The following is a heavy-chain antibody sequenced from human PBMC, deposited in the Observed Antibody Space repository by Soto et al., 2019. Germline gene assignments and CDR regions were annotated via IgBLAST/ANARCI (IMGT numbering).Heavy chain of an antibody. V-gene: IGHV1-69*06. CDR1: GGTFSSYA. CDR3: ASRDDSEIRGYGMDV. CDR2: IIPIFGTA. Sequence: SVKVSCKASGGTFSSYAISWVRQSPGQGLEWMGRIIPIFGTANYAQKFQGRVTITADKSTSTAYMELSSLRSEDTAVYYCASRDDSEIRGYGMDVWGQGTAVTVSS. D-gene: IGHD3-16*01. J-gene: IGHJ6*02.